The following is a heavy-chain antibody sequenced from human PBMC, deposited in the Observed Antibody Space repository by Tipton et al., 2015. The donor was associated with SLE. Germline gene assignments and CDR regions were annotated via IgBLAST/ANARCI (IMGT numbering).Heavy chain of an antibody. D-gene: IGHD2-15*01. J-gene: IGHJ4*02. V-gene: IGHV1-2*02. Sequence: QVQLVQSGAEVKKPGASVKVSCKASGYTFTGYYMHWVRQAPGQGLEWMGWINPNSGGTNYGHGRVTLTTDTSTSTAYMELWSLTPDDTAVYYCARAGGSGGSCAYWGQGTLVTVSS. CDR3: ARAGGSGGSCAY. CDR1: GYTFTGYY. CDR2: INPNSGGT.